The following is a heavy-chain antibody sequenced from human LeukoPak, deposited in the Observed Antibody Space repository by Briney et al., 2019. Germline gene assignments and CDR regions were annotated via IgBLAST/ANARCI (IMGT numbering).Heavy chain of an antibody. CDR3: ARDPPAVLIDTYG. Sequence: GGSLRLSCTASGFIVTNNYINWVRQAPGKGLEWVSLVYSGGGTYYADSVKGRFTISRDNSKNMVYLQMNSLRAEDTAMYYCARDPPAVLIDTYGWGQGTLVTVSS. D-gene: IGHD2-8*01. CDR1: GFIVTNNY. CDR2: VYSGGGT. J-gene: IGHJ4*02. V-gene: IGHV3-66*01.